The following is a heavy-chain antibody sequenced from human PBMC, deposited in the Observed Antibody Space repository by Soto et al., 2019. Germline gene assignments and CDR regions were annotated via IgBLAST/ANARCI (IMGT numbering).Heavy chain of an antibody. CDR3: ARGSRIWGYYYYGMDV. V-gene: IGHV4-34*01. CDR1: GGSFSGYY. Sequence: PXGTLSLTCAVYGGSFSGYYWSWIRQPPGKGLEWIGEINHSGSTNYNPSLKSRVTISVDTSKNQFSLKLSSVTAADTAVYYCARGSRIWGYYYYGMDVWGQGTTVTVSS. D-gene: IGHD3-16*01. CDR2: INHSGST. J-gene: IGHJ6*02.